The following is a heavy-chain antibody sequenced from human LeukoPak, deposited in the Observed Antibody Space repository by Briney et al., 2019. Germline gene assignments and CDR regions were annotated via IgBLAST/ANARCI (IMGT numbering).Heavy chain of an antibody. D-gene: IGHD3-10*01. CDR2: IRRKASGGAI. Sequence: GGSLRLSCTTSGFSFADEALSWFRQAPGKGLEWVGFIRRKASGGAIEYAASVKGRFTISRDDSKSIAYLQMNSLKTEDTAVYYCTRTGGVRGVTGRYMDVWGKGTTVTISS. CDR1: GFSFADEA. V-gene: IGHV3-49*03. CDR3: TRTGGVRGVTGRYMDV. J-gene: IGHJ6*03.